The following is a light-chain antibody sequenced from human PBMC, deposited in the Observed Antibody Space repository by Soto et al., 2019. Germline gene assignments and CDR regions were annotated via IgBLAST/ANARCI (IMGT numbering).Light chain of an antibody. V-gene: IGKV3-20*01. CDR1: QSVRSTS. J-gene: IGKJ5*01. CDR2: GAS. Sequence: VLTQSPGTLSLSPGERATLSCRASQSVRSTSLVWYQQKPAQAPRLLIYGASSRATGIPDRFSGGGSGTDFTLTISRLEPEDFAVYYCQQYGSSPITFGQGTRLEIK. CDR3: QQYGSSPIT.